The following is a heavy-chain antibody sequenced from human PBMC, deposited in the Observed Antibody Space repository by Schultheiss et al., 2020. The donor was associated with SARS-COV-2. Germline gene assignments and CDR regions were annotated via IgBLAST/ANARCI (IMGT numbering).Heavy chain of an antibody. CDR1: GGSISSGGYY. V-gene: IGHV4-39*07. CDR2: IYHSGST. Sequence: LETLSLTCTVSGGSISSGGYYWSWIRQPPGKGLEWIGSIYHSGSTNYNPSLKSRVTMSVDTSKNQFSLKLSSVTAADTAVYYCARASPPSIVVVPAAPLTYGMDVWGQGTTVTVSS. D-gene: IGHD2-2*01. CDR3: ARASPPSIVVVPAAPLTYGMDV. J-gene: IGHJ6*02.